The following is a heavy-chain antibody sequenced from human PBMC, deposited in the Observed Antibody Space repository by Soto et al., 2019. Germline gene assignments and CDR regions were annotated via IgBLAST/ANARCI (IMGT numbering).Heavy chain of an antibody. CDR3: ARAYDFWSGYYCAFDM. D-gene: IGHD3-3*01. V-gene: IGHV4-59*01. J-gene: IGHJ3*02. CDR1: GFSIRNYY. Sequence: SETLSLTCSFSGFSIRNYYWSLIRQPPGRGLEWIGYIYYNGYADYNPSLRSRVSMSVDASKNQISLKLTSVSAADTAVYYCARAYDFWSGYYCAFDMWGQGTMVTVSS. CDR2: IYYNGYA.